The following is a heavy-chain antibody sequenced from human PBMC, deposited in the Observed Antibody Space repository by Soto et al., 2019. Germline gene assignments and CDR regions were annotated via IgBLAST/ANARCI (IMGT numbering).Heavy chain of an antibody. Sequence: ASVEVSCKASGYTFTGYYMHWVRQAPGQGLEWMGWINPNSGGTNYAQKFQGWVTMTRDTSISTAYMELSRLRSDDTAVYYCARDLIAARPGYYYYYGMDVWGQGTTVTVSS. D-gene: IGHD6-6*01. CDR3: ARDLIAARPGYYYYYGMDV. CDR2: INPNSGGT. V-gene: IGHV1-2*04. J-gene: IGHJ6*02. CDR1: GYTFTGYY.